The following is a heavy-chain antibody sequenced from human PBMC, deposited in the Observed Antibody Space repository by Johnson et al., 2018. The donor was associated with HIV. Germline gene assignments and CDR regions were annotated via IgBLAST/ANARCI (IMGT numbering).Heavy chain of an antibody. Sequence: QVQLVESGGGVVQPGRSLRLSCAASGFTFSSYAMHWVRQAPGKGLEWVAVISYDGSNKYYADSVKGRFTISRDTSKKTLYLTMNSLRAEDTAVYSCARYLLIAYRGGDCWHAFDIWGQVTMVTVSS. D-gene: IGHD2-21*02. J-gene: IGHJ3*02. V-gene: IGHV3-30-3*01. CDR2: ISYDGSNK. CDR3: ARYLLIAYRGGDCWHAFDI. CDR1: GFTFSSYA.